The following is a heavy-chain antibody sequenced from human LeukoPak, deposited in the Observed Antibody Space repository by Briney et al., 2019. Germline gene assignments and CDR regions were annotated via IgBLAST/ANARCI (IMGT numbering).Heavy chain of an antibody. CDR1: GFTFSSYG. CDR2: IWYDGSNK. Sequence: PGGSLRLSCAASGFTFSSYGMHWVRQAPGKGLEWVAVIWYDGSNKYYADSVKGRFTISRDNSKNTLYLQMNSLGAEDTAVYYCARDTRLYYFDSSDFDYWGQGTLVTVSS. J-gene: IGHJ4*02. D-gene: IGHD3-22*01. V-gene: IGHV3-33*01. CDR3: ARDTRLYYFDSSDFDY.